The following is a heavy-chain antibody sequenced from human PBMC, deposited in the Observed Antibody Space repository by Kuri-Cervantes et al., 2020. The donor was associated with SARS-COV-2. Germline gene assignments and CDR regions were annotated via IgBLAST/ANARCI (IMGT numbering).Heavy chain of an antibody. CDR1: GFTFSNYA. V-gene: IGHV3-23*01. Sequence: GGSLRLSCGASGFTFSNYAMSWVRQAPGKGLQWVSTISVSGDSTYYADSVKGRFTISRDNSKNTLYLQMNSLRAEDTAVYYCAKIAHVVVIAGAFDLWGQGTMVTVSS. J-gene: IGHJ3*01. D-gene: IGHD2-21*01. CDR3: AKIAHVVVIAGAFDL. CDR2: ISVSGDST.